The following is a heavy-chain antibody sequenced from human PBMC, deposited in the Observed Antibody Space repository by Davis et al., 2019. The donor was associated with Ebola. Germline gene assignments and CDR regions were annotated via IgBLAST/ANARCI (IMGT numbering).Heavy chain of an antibody. D-gene: IGHD5-12*01. Sequence: GESLKISCAASGFAFRSYALHWVRQAPGKGLEAVALISYDGSNKKYVDSVKGRFTISRDNAKNSLYLQMNSLRAEDTAVYYCARRGYSALDWGQGTLVTVSS. CDR3: ARRGYSALD. CDR2: ISYDGSNK. CDR1: GFAFRSYA. V-gene: IGHV3-30*04. J-gene: IGHJ4*02.